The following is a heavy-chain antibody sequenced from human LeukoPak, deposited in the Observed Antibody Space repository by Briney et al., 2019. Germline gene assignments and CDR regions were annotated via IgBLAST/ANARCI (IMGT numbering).Heavy chain of an antibody. J-gene: IGHJ3*02. D-gene: IGHD5-18*01. CDR1: GFIFSSYS. Sequence: GGSLRLSCRASGFIFSSYSMNWVRQAPGRGLEWVSSISSSSSNIYYADSVKGRFTISRDNAKNSLYLQVNSLRAEDTAVYYCASGTTLGFSYGSIWGQGTMVTVSS. V-gene: IGHV3-21*01. CDR2: ISSSSSNI. CDR3: ASGTTLGFSYGSI.